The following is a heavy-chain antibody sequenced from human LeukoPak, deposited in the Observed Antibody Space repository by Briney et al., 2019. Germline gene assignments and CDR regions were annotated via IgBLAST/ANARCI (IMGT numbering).Heavy chain of an antibody. CDR2: INRSGST. Sequence: SETLSLTCAVYGGSFSGYYWSWIRQPPGKGLEWIGEINRSGSTNYNPSLKSRVTISVDTSKNQFSLKLSSVTAADTAVYYCARGIVVVPAAMQNFDYWGQGTLVTVSS. CDR1: GGSFSGYY. D-gene: IGHD2-2*01. V-gene: IGHV4-34*01. CDR3: ARGIVVVPAAMQNFDY. J-gene: IGHJ4*02.